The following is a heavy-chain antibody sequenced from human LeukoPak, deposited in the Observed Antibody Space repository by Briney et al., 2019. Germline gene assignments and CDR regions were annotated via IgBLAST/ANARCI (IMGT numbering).Heavy chain of an antibody. V-gene: IGHV1-69*13. CDR2: IIPIFGTA. J-gene: IGHJ2*01. D-gene: IGHD5-18*01. Sequence: ASVHVSFKSCGGTFSSYAIRWVRQAPGQGLEWMGGIIPIFGTANYAQKFQSRVTITADESTSTAYMELSSLRSEDTAVYYCARVIGDTAMVGDWYFDLWGRGTLVTVSS. CDR1: GGTFSSYA. CDR3: ARVIGDTAMVGDWYFDL.